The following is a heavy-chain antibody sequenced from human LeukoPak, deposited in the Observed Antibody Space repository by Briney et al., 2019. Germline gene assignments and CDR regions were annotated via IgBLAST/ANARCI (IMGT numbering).Heavy chain of an antibody. CDR1: GFTFSGYG. CDR3: AKLLDAAGTDY. D-gene: IGHD6-13*01. CDR2: IGGSGVTT. V-gene: IGHV3-23*01. Sequence: GSLRLSCAASGFTFSGYGMSWVRQAPGKGLEWVSSIGGSGVTTYYADSVKGRLTISRDNSKNTLYLQMNSLRAEDTAVYYCAKLLDAAGTDYWGQGTLVTVSS. J-gene: IGHJ4*02.